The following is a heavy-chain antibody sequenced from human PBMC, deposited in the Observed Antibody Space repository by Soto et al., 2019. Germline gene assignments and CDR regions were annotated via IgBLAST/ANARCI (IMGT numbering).Heavy chain of an antibody. J-gene: IGHJ4*02. Sequence: QVQLVESGGGVVQPGRSLRLSCAASGFTFGTYGMHWVRQAPGKGLEWVAIIWYDGSNKYYADSVKGRFTISRDNSKNMLYLQMNSLRADDTAVYYCARDHYGYVGATADYWGQGTLVTVSS. CDR2: IWYDGSNK. CDR3: ARDHYGYVGATADY. CDR1: GFTFGTYG. D-gene: IGHD1-26*01. V-gene: IGHV3-33*01.